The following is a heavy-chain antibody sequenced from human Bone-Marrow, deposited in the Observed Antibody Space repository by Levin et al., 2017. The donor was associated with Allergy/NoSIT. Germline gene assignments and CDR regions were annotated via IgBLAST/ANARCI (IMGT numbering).Heavy chain of an antibody. J-gene: IGHJ5*02. CDR3: ARDPYYYDSSGRSGGWFDP. CDR1: GFTFSSYA. D-gene: IGHD3-22*01. V-gene: IGHV3-30-3*01. CDR2: ISYDGSNK. Sequence: GESLKISCAASGFTFSSYAMHWVRQAPGKGLEWVAVISYDGSNKYYADSVKGRFTISRDNSKNTLYLQMNSLRAEDTAVYYCARDPYYYDSSGRSGGWFDPWGQGTLVTVSS.